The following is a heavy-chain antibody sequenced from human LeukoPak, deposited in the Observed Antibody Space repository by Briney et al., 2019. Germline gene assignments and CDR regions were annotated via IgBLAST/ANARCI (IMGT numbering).Heavy chain of an antibody. Sequence: SVKVSCKASGYTLTGYYMHWVRQAPGQGLEWMGGIIPIFGTANYAQKFQGRVTITTDESTSTAYMELSSLRSEDTAVYYCARDSLAMIATSGAFDIWGQGTMVTVSS. CDR3: ARDSLAMIATSGAFDI. D-gene: IGHD3-22*01. J-gene: IGHJ3*02. CDR1: GYTLTGYY. V-gene: IGHV1-69*05. CDR2: IIPIFGTA.